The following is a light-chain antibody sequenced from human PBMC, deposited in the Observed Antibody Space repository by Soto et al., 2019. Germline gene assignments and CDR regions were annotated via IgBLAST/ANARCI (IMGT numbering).Light chain of an antibody. CDR1: SSDVGSYNL. CDR3: CSYAGSSRGV. V-gene: IGLV2-23*02. Sequence: QSALTQPASVSGSPGQSITISCTGTSSDVGSYNLVSWYQQHPGEAPKLMIYEVSKRPSGVSNRFSGSKSGNTASLTISGLQAEDEADYYCCSYAGSSRGVFGTGTKVTVL. J-gene: IGLJ1*01. CDR2: EVS.